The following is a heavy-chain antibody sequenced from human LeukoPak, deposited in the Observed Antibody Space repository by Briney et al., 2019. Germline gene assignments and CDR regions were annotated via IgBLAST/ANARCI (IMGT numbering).Heavy chain of an antibody. V-gene: IGHV4-39*01. D-gene: IGHD3-22*01. CDR1: GGSISSSSYY. Sequence: PSETLSLTCTVSGGSISSSSYYWDWIRQPPGKGLEWIGSLYYSGSTYYNPSLKSRVTISVDTSKNQFSLKLSSVTAADTAVFYCARRSYYDSSAILDYWGQGTLVTVSS. CDR3: ARRSYYDSSAILDY. CDR2: LYYSGST. J-gene: IGHJ4*02.